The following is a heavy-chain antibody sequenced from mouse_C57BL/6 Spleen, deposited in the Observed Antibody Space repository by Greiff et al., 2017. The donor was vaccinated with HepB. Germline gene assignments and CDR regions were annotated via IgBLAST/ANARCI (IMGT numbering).Heavy chain of an antibody. V-gene: IGHV1-39*01. CDR3: ARRRGLTYYAMDY. J-gene: IGHJ4*01. CDR1: GYSFTDYN. CDR2: INPNYGTS. Sequence: VQLKQSGPELVKPGASVKISCKASGYSFTDYNMNWVKQSNGKSLEWIGVINPNYGTSSYNQKFKGKATLTVDQSSSTAYMQLNSLTSEDSAVYYCARRRGLTYYAMDYWGQGTSVTVSS. D-gene: IGHD2-4*01.